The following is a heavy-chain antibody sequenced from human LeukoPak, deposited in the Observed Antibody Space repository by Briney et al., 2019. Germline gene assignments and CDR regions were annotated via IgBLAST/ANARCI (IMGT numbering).Heavy chain of an antibody. V-gene: IGHV4-34*01. CDR3: AGSYYDILTGREDAFDI. D-gene: IGHD3-9*01. Sequence: SETLSLTCAVYGGSFSGYYWSWIRQPPGKGLEWIGEINHSGSTNYNPSLKSRVTISVDTSKNQFSLKLSSVTAADTAVYYCAGSYYDILTGREDAFDIWGQGTMVTVSS. CDR1: GGSFSGYY. CDR2: INHSGST. J-gene: IGHJ3*02.